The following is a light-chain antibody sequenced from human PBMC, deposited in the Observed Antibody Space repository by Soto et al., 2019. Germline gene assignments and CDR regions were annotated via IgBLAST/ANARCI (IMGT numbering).Light chain of an antibody. Sequence: QSALTQPASVSGSPGQSITMSCTGTSSDVGGYNYVSWYQQHPGKAPKLMIYDVSNRPSGVSNRFSGSKSGNTASLTISGLQAEDAADYYCSSYTSSSTLYVVFGGGTKLTVL. CDR1: SSDVGGYNY. CDR3: SSYTSSSTLYVV. V-gene: IGLV2-14*01. J-gene: IGLJ2*01. CDR2: DVS.